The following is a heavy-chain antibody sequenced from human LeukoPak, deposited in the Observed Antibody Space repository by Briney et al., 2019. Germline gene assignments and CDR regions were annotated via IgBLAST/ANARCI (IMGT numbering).Heavy chain of an antibody. J-gene: IGHJ4*02. CDR2: IYHSGST. CDR3: ARQGDWGSAGIDY. Sequence: PSETLSLTCAVSGASITSYYWNWIRQPPGKGLEWIGYIYHSGSTNYNPSLKSRVTISMDTSKYQFSLKLSSVTAADTAVYYCARQGDWGSAGIDYWGQGTLVTASS. CDR1: GASITSYY. D-gene: IGHD3/OR15-3a*01. V-gene: IGHV4-59*08.